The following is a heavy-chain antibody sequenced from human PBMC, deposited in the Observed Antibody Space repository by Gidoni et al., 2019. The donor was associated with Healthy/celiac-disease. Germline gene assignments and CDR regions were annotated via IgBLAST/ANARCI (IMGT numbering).Heavy chain of an antibody. CDR3: ARAVYSSTHPHDY. Sequence: EVQLVESGGGLVKPGGSLRLSCAASVFTFSSYSMNWVRQAPGKGLEWVSSISSSSSYIYYADSVKGRFTISRDNAKNSLYLQMNSLRAEDTAVYYCARAVYSSTHPHDYWGQGTLVTVSS. V-gene: IGHV3-21*01. CDR2: ISSSSSYI. CDR1: VFTFSSYS. J-gene: IGHJ4*02. D-gene: IGHD6-13*01.